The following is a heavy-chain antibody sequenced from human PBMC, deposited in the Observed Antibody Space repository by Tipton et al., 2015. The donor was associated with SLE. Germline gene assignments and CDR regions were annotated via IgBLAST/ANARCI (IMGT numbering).Heavy chain of an antibody. Sequence: VQLVQSGGGVVQPGGSLRLSCAASGFTFEDYAMLWVRQAPGKGLEWVSLISDGGDTTLYADSVKGRFTISRDNSKNSLYLQMNSLRTEDTAFYYCAKTQFVDFGYFDYWGQGTLVTVSS. V-gene: IGHV3-43*02. CDR2: ISDGGDTT. CDR1: GFTFEDYA. J-gene: IGHJ4*02. D-gene: IGHD4/OR15-4a*01. CDR3: AKTQFVDFGYFDY.